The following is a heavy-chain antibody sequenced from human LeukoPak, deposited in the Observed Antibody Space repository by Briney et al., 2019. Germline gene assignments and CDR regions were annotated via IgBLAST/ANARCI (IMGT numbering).Heavy chain of an antibody. CDR2: IKSKSDDGTA. D-gene: IGHD6-13*01. J-gene: IGHJ4*02. V-gene: IGHV3-15*01. CDR1: GFSFSNAW. CDR3: TTERSAAAPY. Sequence: PGGSLKLSCAASGFSFSNAWMTWVRQAPGKGLEWVGRIKSKSDDGTAENAAPVKGRFTISRDDSKNTVYLQMNSLKTEDTAVYYCTTERSAAAPYWGQGTLVTVSS.